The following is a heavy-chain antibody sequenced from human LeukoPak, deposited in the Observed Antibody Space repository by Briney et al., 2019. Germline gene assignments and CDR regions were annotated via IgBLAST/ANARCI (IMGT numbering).Heavy chain of an antibody. CDR3: ARVTAAGTADY. Sequence: SKTLSLTCTVSGGSISPFYWSWIRQPPGKGLEWIGYIAFSGSTNYNPSLKSRVTISVDTSKNQFSLKLSSVTAADTAVYYCARVTAAGTADYWGQGTLVTVSS. CDR2: IAFSGST. CDR1: GGSISPFY. J-gene: IGHJ4*02. D-gene: IGHD6-13*01. V-gene: IGHV4-59*13.